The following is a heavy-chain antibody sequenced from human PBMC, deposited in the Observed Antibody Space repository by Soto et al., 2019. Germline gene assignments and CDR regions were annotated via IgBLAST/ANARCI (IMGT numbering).Heavy chain of an antibody. V-gene: IGHV1-18*01. CDR1: GYTFTSYG. J-gene: IGHJ5*02. D-gene: IGHD6-6*01. CDR2: ISAYNGNT. Sequence: GASVEVSCKASGYTFTSYGISWVRQAPGQGLEWMGWISAYNGNTNYAQKLQGRVTMTTDTSTSTAYMELRSLRSDDTAVYYCARDFEYSSSPTNWFDPWGQGTLVTVSS. CDR3: ARDFEYSSSPTNWFDP.